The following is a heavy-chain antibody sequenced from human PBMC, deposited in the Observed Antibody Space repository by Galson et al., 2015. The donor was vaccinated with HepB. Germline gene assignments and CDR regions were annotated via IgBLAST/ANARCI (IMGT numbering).Heavy chain of an antibody. D-gene: IGHD6-6*01. V-gene: IGHV1-69*13. CDR1: GYTLTELS. CDR2: IIPIFGTA. CDR3: ASQDSSSSPLGFDY. Sequence: SVKVSCKVSGYTLTELSMHWVRQAPGQGLEWMGGIIPIFGTANYAQKFQGRVTITADESTSTAYMELSSLRSEDTAVYYCASQDSSSSPLGFDYWGQGTLVTVSS. J-gene: IGHJ4*02.